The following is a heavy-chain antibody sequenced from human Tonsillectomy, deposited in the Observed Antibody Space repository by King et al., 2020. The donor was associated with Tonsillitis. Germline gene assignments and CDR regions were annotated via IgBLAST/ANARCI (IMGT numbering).Heavy chain of an antibody. CDR2: INHSGST. CDR3: AIGRITGTTGAMDV. CDR1: GGSFSDYY. Sequence: VQLQQWGAGLLKPSETLSLTCAVYGGSFSDYYWRWIRQPPGKGLEWIGEINHSGSTNYNPSLKSRVPISVDTSKNQFSLKQNSVTAADTAVYYCAIGRITGTTGAMDVWGQGTPVTVSS. D-gene: IGHD1-20*01. J-gene: IGHJ6*02. V-gene: IGHV4-34*01.